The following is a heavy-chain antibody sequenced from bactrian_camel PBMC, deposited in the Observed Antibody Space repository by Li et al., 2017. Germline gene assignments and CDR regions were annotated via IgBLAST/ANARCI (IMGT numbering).Heavy chain of an antibody. D-gene: IGHD5*01. CDR1: GASISNYC. V-gene: IGHV3S55*01. CDR2: IGTDGTK. J-gene: IGHJ4*01. Sequence: HVQLVESGGGSVEAGGPLRLSCKLSGASISNYCMGWFRQAPGKERRGIASIGTDGTKTYLESVKGRFTVSKDSATNTLYLQMNALKPEDTAMYHCAADAVVTCVPVALEVIKRTTYYGQGTQVTVS.